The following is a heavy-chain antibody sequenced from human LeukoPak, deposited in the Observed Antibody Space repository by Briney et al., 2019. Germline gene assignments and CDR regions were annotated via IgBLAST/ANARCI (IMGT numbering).Heavy chain of an antibody. J-gene: IGHJ6*02. CDR1: GYTFTSYD. D-gene: IGHD2-15*01. V-gene: IGHV1-69*13. Sequence: GASVKVSCKASGYTFTSYDINWVRQATGQGLEWMGGIIPIFGTANYAQKFQGRVTITADESTSTAYMELSSLRSEDTAVYYCARGGRYCSGGSCYPYYYYGMDVWGQGTTVTVSS. CDR3: ARGGRYCSGGSCYPYYYYGMDV. CDR2: IIPIFGTA.